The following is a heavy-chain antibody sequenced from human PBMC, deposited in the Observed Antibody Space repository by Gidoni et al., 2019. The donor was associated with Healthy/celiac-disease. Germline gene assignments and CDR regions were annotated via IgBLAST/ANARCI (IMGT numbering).Heavy chain of an antibody. V-gene: IGHV4-39*01. Sequence: QLQLQESGPGLVKHSETLSLTCTVSGCSITSSSYYWGWIRQPPGKGLEWIGSIYYSGSTYYNQSLKSRVTISVDTSKNQFSLKLSSVTAADTAVYYCASLVRGPRVGWFDPWGQGTLVTVSS. D-gene: IGHD3-10*01. J-gene: IGHJ5*02. CDR3: ASLVRGPRVGWFDP. CDR2: IYYSGST. CDR1: GCSITSSSYY.